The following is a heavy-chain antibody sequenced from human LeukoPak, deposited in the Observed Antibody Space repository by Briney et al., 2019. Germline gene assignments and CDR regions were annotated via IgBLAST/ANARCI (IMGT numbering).Heavy chain of an antibody. Sequence: GGSLRLSCSASGFTFSCHAMHWVRQAPGKGLEYVSAISSNGGSTYYADSVKGRFTISRDNSRNTLYRQMSSLIAEDTAVFYCVRTSSGYSPIWGQGTMVTVSS. D-gene: IGHD3-22*01. CDR3: VRTSSGYSPI. CDR1: GFTFSCHA. J-gene: IGHJ3*02. CDR2: ISSNGGST. V-gene: IGHV3-64D*06.